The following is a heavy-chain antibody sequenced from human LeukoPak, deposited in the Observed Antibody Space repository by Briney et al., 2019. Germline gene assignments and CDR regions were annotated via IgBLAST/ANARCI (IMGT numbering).Heavy chain of an antibody. CDR3: ARGKVVTMVRGVIIAYFDY. J-gene: IGHJ4*02. Sequence: ASVKVSRKPSGYSFTRYFIHWVRQAPGQGLEWMGIIIPSDGSTSYAQKFQGRVTMTRDTSTSTVYMELSSLRSEDTAVYYCARGKVVTMVRGVIIAYFDYWGQGTLVTVSS. D-gene: IGHD3-10*01. CDR2: IIPSDGST. V-gene: IGHV1-46*01. CDR1: GYSFTRYF.